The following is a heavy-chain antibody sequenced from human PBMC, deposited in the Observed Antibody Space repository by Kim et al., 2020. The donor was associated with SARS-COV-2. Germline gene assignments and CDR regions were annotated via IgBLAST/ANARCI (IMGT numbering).Heavy chain of an antibody. D-gene: IGHD2-2*01. Sequence: GGSLRLSCAASGFTFSSYAMSWVRQAPGKGLEWVSAISGSGGSTYYADSVKGRFTISRDNSKNTLYLQMNSLRAEDTAVYYCAKELVPAAIYYYYGMDVWGQGTTVTVSS. CDR2: ISGSGGST. CDR3: AKELVPAAIYYYYGMDV. V-gene: IGHV3-23*01. J-gene: IGHJ6*02. CDR1: GFTFSSYA.